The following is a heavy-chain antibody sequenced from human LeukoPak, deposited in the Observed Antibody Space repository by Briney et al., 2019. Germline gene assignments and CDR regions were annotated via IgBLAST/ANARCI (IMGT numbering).Heavy chain of an antibody. Sequence: SETLSLTCTVSGGSISSGGYYWSWIRQHPGKGLEWIGYIYYSGSTYYNPSLKSRVTISVDTSKNQFSLKLSSVTAADTAVYYCAKDRYPSYYYYGMDVWGQGTTVTVSS. V-gene: IGHV4-31*03. CDR2: IYYSGST. D-gene: IGHD3-16*02. J-gene: IGHJ6*02. CDR1: GGSISSGGYY. CDR3: AKDRYPSYYYYGMDV.